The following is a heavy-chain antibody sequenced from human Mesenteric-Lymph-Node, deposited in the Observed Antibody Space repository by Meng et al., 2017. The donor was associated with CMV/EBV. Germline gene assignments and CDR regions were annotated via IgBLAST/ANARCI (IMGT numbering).Heavy chain of an antibody. CDR3: AKEREGYCSSTSCYLYDY. CDR1: GFTFSSYW. Sequence: GGSLRLSCAASGFTFSSYWMHWVRQAPGKGLVWVSRIKSDGSSTSYADSVKGRFTISRDNSKNTLYLQMNSLRAEDTAVYYCAKEREGYCSSTSCYLYDYWGQGTLVTVSS. CDR2: IKSDGSST. J-gene: IGHJ4*02. D-gene: IGHD2-2*01. V-gene: IGHV3-74*01.